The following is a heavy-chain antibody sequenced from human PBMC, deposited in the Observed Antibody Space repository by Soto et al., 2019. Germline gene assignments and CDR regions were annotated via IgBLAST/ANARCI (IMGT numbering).Heavy chain of an antibody. D-gene: IGHD4-4*01. CDR3: ALEIATITGYFDY. CDR2: ISYDGSNK. Sequence: GGSLRLSCAASGFTFSSYGMHWVRQAPGKGLEWVAVISYDGSNKYYADSVKGRFTISRDNSKNTLYLQMNSLRAEDTAVYYCALEIATITGYFDYWGQGTLVTVSS. V-gene: IGHV3-30*03. CDR1: GFTFSSYG. J-gene: IGHJ4*02.